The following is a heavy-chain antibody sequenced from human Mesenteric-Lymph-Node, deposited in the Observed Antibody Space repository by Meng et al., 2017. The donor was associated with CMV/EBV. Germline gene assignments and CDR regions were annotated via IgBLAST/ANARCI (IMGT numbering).Heavy chain of an antibody. Sequence: GGSLRLSCAASGFTFSDYYMSWIRQAPGKGLEWVSYISSSGSTIYYADSVKGRFTISRDNAKNSLYLQMNSLRAEDTAVYYCARVTYSSSASFDYWGQGTLVTVSS. CDR3: ARVTYSSSASFDY. J-gene: IGHJ4*02. CDR1: GFTFSDYY. V-gene: IGHV3-11*04. CDR2: ISSSGSTI. D-gene: IGHD6-6*01.